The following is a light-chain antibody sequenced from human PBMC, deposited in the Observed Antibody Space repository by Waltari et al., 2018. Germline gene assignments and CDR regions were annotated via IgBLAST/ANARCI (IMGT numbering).Light chain of an antibody. J-gene: IGKJ3*01. CDR1: QSISSW. V-gene: IGKV1-5*03. CDR3: QQYNSYSGVT. Sequence: DIQMTQSPSTLSASVGDRVTITCRASQSISSWLAWYQQKPGKAPKLLIYKASSLESGVPSRFSGSGSGTEFTLTISSLHPDDFATYYCQQYNSYSGVTFGPGTKVDIK. CDR2: KAS.